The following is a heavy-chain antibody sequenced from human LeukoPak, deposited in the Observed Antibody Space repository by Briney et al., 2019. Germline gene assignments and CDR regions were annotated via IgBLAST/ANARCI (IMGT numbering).Heavy chain of an antibody. CDR1: GGSISSSSYY. D-gene: IGHD3-22*01. CDR3: ASSYYYDSSGYYYGY. Sequence: SETLSLTCTVSGGSISSSSYYWGWIRQPPGKGLEWIGSIYYSGSTYYNPSLKSRVTISVDTSKNQLSLKLSSVTAADTAVYYCASSYYYDSSGYYYGYWGQGTLVTVSS. CDR2: IYYSGST. J-gene: IGHJ4*02. V-gene: IGHV4-39*01.